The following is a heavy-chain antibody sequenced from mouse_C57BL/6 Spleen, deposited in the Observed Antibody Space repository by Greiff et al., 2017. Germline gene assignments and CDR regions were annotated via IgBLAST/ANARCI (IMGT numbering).Heavy chain of an antibody. CDR1: GYTFTSYW. J-gene: IGHJ3*01. CDR2: IPPSDSDT. D-gene: IGHD1-1*01. CDR3: ARPGSSYEVFAY. V-gene: IGHV1-74*01. Sequence: QVQLQQPGAELVKPGASVKVSCKASGYTFTSYWMHWVKQRPGQGLEWFGRIPPSDSDTNYNQKFKGKATLTVDKSSSTAYMQLSSLKSEDSAVYYCARPGSSYEVFAYWGQGTLVTVSA.